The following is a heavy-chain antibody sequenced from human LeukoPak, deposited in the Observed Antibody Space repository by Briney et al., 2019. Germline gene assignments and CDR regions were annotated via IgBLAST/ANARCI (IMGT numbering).Heavy chain of an antibody. V-gene: IGHV4-59*01. J-gene: IGHJ4*02. CDR2: IYYSGSX. CDR1: GGSISTYY. Sequence: SETLSLTCTVSGGSISTYYWSWIRQPPGKGLEWIGYIYYSGSXNYXPSLKSRVTIAVDTSKNQFSLKLSSVTAADTAVYYCAXVXXXXGPFDXWGQGTLVTVSS. CDR3: AXVXXXXGPFDX.